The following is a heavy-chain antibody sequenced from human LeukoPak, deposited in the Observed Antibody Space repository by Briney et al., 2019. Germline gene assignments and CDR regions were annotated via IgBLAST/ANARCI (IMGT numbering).Heavy chain of an antibody. J-gene: IGHJ3*01. Sequence: GGSLRLSCAASGFTFRNYAMMWIRQAPGKGLEWVSAIKGSGIGTEYADSVRGRFTISRDNSKNTLYLQMWDLRVEDTAIYYCARDPNGDYVGAFDFWGQGTMVTVS. CDR1: GFTFRNYA. CDR2: IKGSGIGT. V-gene: IGHV3-23*01. D-gene: IGHD4-17*01. CDR3: ARDPNGDYVGAFDF.